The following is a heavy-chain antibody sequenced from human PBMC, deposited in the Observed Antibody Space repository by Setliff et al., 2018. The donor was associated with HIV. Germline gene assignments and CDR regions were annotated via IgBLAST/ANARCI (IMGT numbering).Heavy chain of an antibody. CDR1: GGFFSAYS. Sequence: PSENLPLTCAGYGGFFSAYSWSWIRQPPGKGLEWIGQICLSGSANYNPSLRSRVNMSIATSTRQFSLNLTSVTAADTAVYYCGRGPHIVGASWAVIDYWGQGSQVTAPQ. V-gene: IGHV4-34*01. CDR2: ICLSGSA. CDR3: GRGPHIVGASWAVIDY. J-gene: IGHJ4*02. D-gene: IGHD1-26*01.